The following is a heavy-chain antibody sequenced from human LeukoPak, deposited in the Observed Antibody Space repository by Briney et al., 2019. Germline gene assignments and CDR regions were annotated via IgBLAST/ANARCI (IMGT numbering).Heavy chain of an antibody. CDR3: ARSGVATCHY. D-gene: IGHD2-15*01. Sequence: GGSLRLSYQASGFTFTNYAMSWVRQAPGKGLEWVSSINPDGGSFFADSVKVRFTISRDDSRSVVYLQMNSLSAEDTAVYYCARSGVATCHYWGQGILVTVSS. CDR1: GFTFTNYA. CDR2: INPDGGS. J-gene: IGHJ4*02. V-gene: IGHV3-23*01.